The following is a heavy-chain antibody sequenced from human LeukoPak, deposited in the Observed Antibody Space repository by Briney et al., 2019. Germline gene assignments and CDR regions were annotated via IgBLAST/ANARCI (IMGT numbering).Heavy chain of an antibody. CDR2: IYPGDSDT. CDR3: ARRNDTYYYYYMDV. Sequence: GESLKISCKGSGYSFTSYWIGWVRHVPGKGLGWMGIIYPGDSDTRYSPSFQGQVTISADKSISTAYLLWSSLKASDTAMYYCARRNDTYYYYYMDVWGKGTTVTVSS. CDR1: GYSFTSYW. D-gene: IGHD1-1*01. V-gene: IGHV5-51*01. J-gene: IGHJ6*03.